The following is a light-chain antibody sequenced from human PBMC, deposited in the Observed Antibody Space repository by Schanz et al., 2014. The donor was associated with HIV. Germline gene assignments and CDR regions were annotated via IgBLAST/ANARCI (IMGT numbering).Light chain of an antibody. J-gene: IGLJ3*02. V-gene: IGLV2-8*01. Sequence: SALTQPPFASGSPGQSVTTTGERTRSEVGGDNYAPWYQQHPGEAPKVIMYEVNKRPSGVPDRFSGSKSGNTASLTISGLQAEDEADYYCAASLHLLSRWVFGGGTKLTVL. CDR2: EVN. CDR1: RSEVGGDNY. CDR3: AASLHLLSRWV.